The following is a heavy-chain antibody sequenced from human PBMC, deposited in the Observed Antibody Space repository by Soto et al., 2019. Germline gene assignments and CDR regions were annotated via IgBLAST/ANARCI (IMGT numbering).Heavy chain of an antibody. D-gene: IGHD2-8*01. CDR1: GGSFSGYY. CDR3: ARGVILYPSGTWFDP. V-gene: IGHV4-34*01. CDR2: INHSGST. Sequence: PSETLSLTCAVYGGSFSGYYWSWIRQPPGKGLEWIGEINHSGSTNYNPSLKSRVTISVDTSKNQFSLKLSSVTAADTAVYYCARGVILYPSGTWFDPWGQGTLVTVSS. J-gene: IGHJ5*02.